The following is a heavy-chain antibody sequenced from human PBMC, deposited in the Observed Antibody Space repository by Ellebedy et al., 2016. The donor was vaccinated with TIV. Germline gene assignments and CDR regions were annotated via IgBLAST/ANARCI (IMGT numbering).Heavy chain of an antibody. J-gene: IGHJ4*02. CDR2: INHSGST. CDR3: ARGRVWYYFDY. V-gene: IGHV4-34*01. CDR1: GGSFSGYY. D-gene: IGHD3-16*01. Sequence: MPSETLSLTCAVYGGSFSGYYWSWIRQPPGKGLEWIGEINHSGSTNYNPSLKSLVTVSVATSKNQFYLKLSSVTAADTAVYYCARGRVWYYFDYWGQGTLVTVSS.